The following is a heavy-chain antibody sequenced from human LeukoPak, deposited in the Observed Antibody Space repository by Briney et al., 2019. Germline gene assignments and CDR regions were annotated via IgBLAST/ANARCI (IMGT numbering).Heavy chain of an antibody. Sequence: PGGSLRLSCAASGFTFSSCWMHWVRQAPGKGLVWVSRINSDGSSTSYADSVKGRFTISRDNAKNSLFLQMNSLRAEDTAVYYCARGCVSEQWLFPLPYYYYMNVWGKGATVTVSS. J-gene: IGHJ6*03. D-gene: IGHD6-19*01. V-gene: IGHV3-74*01. CDR3: ARGCVSEQWLFPLPYYYYMNV. CDR1: GFTFSSCW. CDR2: INSDGSST.